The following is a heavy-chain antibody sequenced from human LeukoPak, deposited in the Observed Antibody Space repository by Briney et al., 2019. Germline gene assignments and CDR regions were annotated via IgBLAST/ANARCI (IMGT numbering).Heavy chain of an antibody. Sequence: SETLSLTCTVSGGSISSSSYYWGRIRQPPGKGLDWIGSVYYSGSTYYNPSLKSRVTISVDTSKNQFSLMLSSVTAADTAVYYCARRFLTIDNWFDPWGQGTLVTVSS. J-gene: IGHJ5*02. CDR3: ARRFLTIDNWFDP. CDR1: GGSISSSSYY. CDR2: VYYSGST. V-gene: IGHV4-39*01. D-gene: IGHD3-3*01.